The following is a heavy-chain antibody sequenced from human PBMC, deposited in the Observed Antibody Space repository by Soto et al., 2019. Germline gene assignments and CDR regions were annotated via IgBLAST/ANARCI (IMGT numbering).Heavy chain of an antibody. Sequence: EVQLLESGGGLVQPGGSLRLSCAASGFIFSTYAMTWVRQAPGKGPEWVSSIDGSGDTTYYAESVQGRFTISRDNSKNTLYLQMNSLTREDTAVYYCALTTVTSYKRDYWGQGTLVAVSS. J-gene: IGHJ4*02. D-gene: IGHD4-17*01. CDR2: IDGSGDTT. CDR3: ALTTVTSYKRDY. V-gene: IGHV3-23*01. CDR1: GFIFSTYA.